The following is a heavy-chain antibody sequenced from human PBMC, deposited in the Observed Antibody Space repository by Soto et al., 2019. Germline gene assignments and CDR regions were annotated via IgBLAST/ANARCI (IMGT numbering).Heavy chain of an antibody. CDR2: MNPNSGNT. V-gene: IGHV1-8*01. J-gene: IGHJ2*01. Sequence: ASVKVSCKASGYTFTSYDINWVRQATGQWLEWMGWMNPNSGNTGYAQKFQGRVTMTRNTSISTAYMELSSLRSEDTAVYYCARGLGYDFWSGYYSGSSYWYFDLWGRGTLVTVSS. CDR1: GYTFTSYD. D-gene: IGHD3-3*01. CDR3: ARGLGYDFWSGYYSGSSYWYFDL.